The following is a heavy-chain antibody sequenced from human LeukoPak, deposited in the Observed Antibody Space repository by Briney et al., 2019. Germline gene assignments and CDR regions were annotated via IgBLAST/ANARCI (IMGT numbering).Heavy chain of an antibody. CDR3: VRDGDYYKGEY. CDR1: GFMFSSNW. D-gene: IGHD3-10*01. V-gene: IGHV3-7*03. J-gene: IGHJ4*02. CDR2: IKEDGTET. Sequence: GGSLRLSCAASGFMFSSNWMSWVRLAPGKGLEWVANIKEDGTETYYVDSVKGRFTISRDNAKNSLYLQMNSLRVEDTAVYYCVRDGDYYKGEYWGQGTLVTVSS.